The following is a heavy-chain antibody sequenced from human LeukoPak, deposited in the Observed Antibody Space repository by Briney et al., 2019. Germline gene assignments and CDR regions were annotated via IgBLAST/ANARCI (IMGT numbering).Heavy chain of an antibody. J-gene: IGHJ5*01. CDR3: ARPWEITMSERSYNWFDS. CDR2: INPNSGGT. V-gene: IGHV1-2*02. D-gene: IGHD1-26*01. Sequence: ASVKVSCKTSGYTFTAYYIHWVRQAPGQGLEWMGRINPNSGGTNYAQKFQGRVTMTRDTSISTAYMELSRLRSDDTAVYYCARPWEITMSERSYNWFDSWGQGTLVTVSS. CDR1: GYTFTAYY.